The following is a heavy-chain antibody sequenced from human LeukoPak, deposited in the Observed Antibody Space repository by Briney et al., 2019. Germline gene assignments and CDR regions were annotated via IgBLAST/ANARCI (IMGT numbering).Heavy chain of an antibody. CDR3: ARDSGTLYYYGMDV. CDR1: GYTFTSYG. CDR2: ISAYNGNT. V-gene: IGHV1-18*01. J-gene: IGHJ6*02. D-gene: IGHD6-25*01. Sequence: GASVKVSCKASGYTFTSYGISWVRQAPGQGLEWMGWISAYNGNTNYAQELQGRVTMTTDTSTSTAYMELRSLRSDDTAVYYCARDSGTLYYYGMDVWGQGTTVTVSS.